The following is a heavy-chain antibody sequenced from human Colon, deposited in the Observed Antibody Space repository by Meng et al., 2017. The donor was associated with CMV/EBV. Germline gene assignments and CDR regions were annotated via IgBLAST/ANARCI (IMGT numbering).Heavy chain of an antibody. J-gene: IGHJ4*02. D-gene: IGHD6-19*01. V-gene: IGHV4-61*01. CDR3: AREASGWSTGIDF. CDR2: ISYSGNT. CDR1: GGSVNSGSYY. Sequence: SETLSLTCTVSGGSVNSGSYYWTWIRQPPGKGLEWIGYISYSGNTNYNPSLKSRLTIEADTSRNQFSLKLTSVSAADTAMYYCAREASGWSTGIDFWGQGTLVTVSS.